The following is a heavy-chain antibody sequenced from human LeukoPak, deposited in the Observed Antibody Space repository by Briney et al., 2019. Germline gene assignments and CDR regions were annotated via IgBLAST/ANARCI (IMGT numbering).Heavy chain of an antibody. D-gene: IGHD3-22*01. CDR1: GGSISSYY. Sequence: ESSETLSLTCTVSGGSISSYYWSWIRQPPGKGLEWIGYIYYNGRTNYNPSLKSRVTLSLDTSTNQFSLKLSSVTAADTAVYYCARDDSGGYYYFYYWGQGTMVTVSS. J-gene: IGHJ4*02. CDR2: IYYNGRT. V-gene: IGHV4-59*01. CDR3: ARDDSGGYYYFYY.